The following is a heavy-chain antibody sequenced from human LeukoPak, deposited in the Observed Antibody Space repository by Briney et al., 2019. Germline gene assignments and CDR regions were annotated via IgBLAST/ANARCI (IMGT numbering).Heavy chain of an antibody. D-gene: IGHD1-1*01. CDR2: INSDGSST. J-gene: IGHJ4*02. Sequence: GGSLRLSCAASGFTFSSYWMHWVRQAPGKGLVWVSRINSDGSSTSYADSVKGRFTISRDNAKNTLYLQMNSLRAEDTAVYYCASEADSYNWNGDLDYWGQGTLVTVSS. CDR1: GFTFSSYW. V-gene: IGHV3-74*01. CDR3: ASEADSYNWNGDLDY.